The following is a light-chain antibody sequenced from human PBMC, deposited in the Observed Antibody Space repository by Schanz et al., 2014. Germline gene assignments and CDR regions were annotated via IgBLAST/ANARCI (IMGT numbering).Light chain of an antibody. CDR1: QSVRSN. J-gene: IGKJ1*01. CDR2: GAS. CDR3: QQYNNWSWT. Sequence: EIVMTQSPATLSVSPGERATLSCRASQSVRSNLAWYQQKPGQAPRLLMYGASTRATGIPARFSGSGSGTEFTLTISSLQSEDFAVYYCQQYNNWSWTFGQGTKVEIK. V-gene: IGKV3-15*01.